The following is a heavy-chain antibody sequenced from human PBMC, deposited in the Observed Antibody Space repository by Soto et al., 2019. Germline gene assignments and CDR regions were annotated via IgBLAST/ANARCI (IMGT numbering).Heavy chain of an antibody. CDR1: GYTLTELS. V-gene: IGHV1-24*01. CDR2: XDXXDXXX. Sequence: ASVKVSCKVSGYTLTELSMHWVRQAPGKGLEXMGXXDXXDXXXXXAXXFQGRVTMTEDTSTDTAYMELSSLRSEETAVYYCATQKAARAYGMDVWGQGTTVTVSS. J-gene: IGHJ6*02. CDR3: ATQKAARAYGMDV. D-gene: IGHD6-6*01.